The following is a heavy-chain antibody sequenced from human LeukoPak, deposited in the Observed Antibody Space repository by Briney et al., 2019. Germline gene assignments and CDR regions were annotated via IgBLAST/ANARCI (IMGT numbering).Heavy chain of an antibody. J-gene: IGHJ4*02. CDR3: ARNPAGPVDFDY. CDR1: GGSISSHY. D-gene: IGHD4-23*01. Sequence: SETLSLTCTVSGGSISSHYWSWIRQPPGKGLEWIGYIYYTGSTNYNPSLKSRVTISVDTSKNQFSLKLSSVTAADTAVYYCARNPAGPVDFDYWGQGTLVTVSS. V-gene: IGHV4-59*11. CDR2: IYYTGST.